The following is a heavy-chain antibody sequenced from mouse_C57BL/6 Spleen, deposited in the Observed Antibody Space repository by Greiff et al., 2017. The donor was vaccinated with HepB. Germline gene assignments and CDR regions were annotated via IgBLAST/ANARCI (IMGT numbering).Heavy chain of an antibody. Sequence: VMLVESGAELVKPGASVKISCKASGYAFSSYWMNWVKQRPGKGLEWIGQIYPGDGDTNYNGKFKGKATLTADKSSNTAYMQLSSLTSEDSAVYFCARGSYGCVFDDWGKGTTLTVAS. V-gene: IGHV1-80*01. J-gene: IGHJ2*01. CDR1: GYAFSSYW. CDR3: ARGSYGCVFDD. CDR2: IYPGDGDT. D-gene: IGHD1-1*01.